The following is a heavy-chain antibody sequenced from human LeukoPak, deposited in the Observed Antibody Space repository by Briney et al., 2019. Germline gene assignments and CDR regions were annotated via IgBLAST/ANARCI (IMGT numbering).Heavy chain of an antibody. D-gene: IGHD3-22*01. J-gene: IGHJ4*02. Sequence: GVSLRLSCVASRFTLSGYWMSWVRQAPRKGLEWVSAISGSGGSTYYADSVKGRFTISRDNSKNTLYLQMNSLRAEDTAVYYCAKDSKGSDTYYYDSSGYYKDWGQGTLVTVSS. CDR3: AKDSKGSDTYYYDSSGYYKD. CDR2: ISGSGGST. V-gene: IGHV3-23*01. CDR1: RFTLSGYW.